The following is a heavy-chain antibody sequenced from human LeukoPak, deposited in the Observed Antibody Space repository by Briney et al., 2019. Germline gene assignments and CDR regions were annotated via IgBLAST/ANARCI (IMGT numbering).Heavy chain of an antibody. CDR1: RFTFSGSA. J-gene: IGHJ4*02. Sequence: PGGSLRLSCAPSRFTFSGSAMHWVRQASGKGLEWVGRIRSKANSYATAYAASVKGRFTISRDDSKNTAYLQMNSLKTEDTAVYYCTGQYPTSASGQLSILLIDYGGQGTLVTVSS. CDR3: TGQYPTSASGQLSILLIDY. V-gene: IGHV3-73*01. D-gene: IGHD3-10*01. CDR2: IRSKANSYAT.